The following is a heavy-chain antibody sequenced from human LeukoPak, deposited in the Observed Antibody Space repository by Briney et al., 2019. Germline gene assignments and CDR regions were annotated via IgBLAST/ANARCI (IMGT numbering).Heavy chain of an antibody. J-gene: IGHJ4*02. Sequence: GGSLRLSCAASGFTFSSYAMSWVRQAPGKGLEWVSAISGSGGSTYYADSVKGRFTISRDNSKNTLYLQMNSLRAEDTAVYYCAKTPKVCRGDCYTYFDYWGQGTLVTVSS. CDR3: AKTPKVCRGDCYTYFDY. D-gene: IGHD2-21*02. CDR1: GFTFSSYA. V-gene: IGHV3-23*01. CDR2: ISGSGGST.